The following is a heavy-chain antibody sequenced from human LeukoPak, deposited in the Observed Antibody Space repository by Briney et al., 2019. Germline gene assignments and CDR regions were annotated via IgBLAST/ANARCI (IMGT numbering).Heavy chain of an antibody. V-gene: IGHV1-2*02. D-gene: IGHD3-10*01. CDR2: INPNSGGT. Sequence: GASVKVSCKASGYTFTGYYMHWVRQAPGQGLEWMGWINPNSGGTNYAQKFQGRVTMTRYTSISTAYMELSRLRSDDTAVYYCARDLFRGSTNYGMDVWGQGTTVTVSS. CDR3: ARDLFRGSTNYGMDV. CDR1: GYTFTGYY. J-gene: IGHJ6*02.